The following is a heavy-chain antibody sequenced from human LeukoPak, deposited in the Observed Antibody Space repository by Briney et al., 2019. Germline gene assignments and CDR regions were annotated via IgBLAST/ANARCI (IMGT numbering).Heavy chain of an antibody. CDR3: ARGGEWLVSWRGFDP. CDR1: GYTFTSYG. V-gene: IGHV1-18*01. CDR2: ISGYNGHT. D-gene: IGHD3-3*01. J-gene: IGHJ5*02. Sequence: ASVKVSCKASGYTFTSYGISWVRQAPGQGLEWMGWISGYNGHTNYAQKFQGRVTMTRNTSISTAYMELSSLRSEDTAVYYCARGGEWLVSWRGFDPWGQGTLVTVSS.